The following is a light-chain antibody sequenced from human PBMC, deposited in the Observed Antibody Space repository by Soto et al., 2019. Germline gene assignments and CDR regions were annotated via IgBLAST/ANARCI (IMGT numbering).Light chain of an antibody. J-gene: IGLJ2*01. V-gene: IGLV2-14*01. CDR3: SSYTSSSTPVV. CDR1: SSDVGGYNY. Sequence: QSALTQPASVSGSPGQSITISCTGTSSDVGGYNYVSWYQQHPGKAPKLMIYDVRNRTSGVSNRFSGSKSGNTASLTISGLQNEDEADYYCSSYTSSSTPVVFGGGTKVTVL. CDR2: DVR.